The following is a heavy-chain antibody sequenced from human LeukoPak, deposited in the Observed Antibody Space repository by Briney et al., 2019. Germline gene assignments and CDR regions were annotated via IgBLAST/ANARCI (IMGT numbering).Heavy chain of an antibody. CDR1: GFTFSDHY. D-gene: IGHD3-9*01. Sequence: GGSLRLSCAASGFTFSDHYMDWVRQAPGKGLEWVGRTRNKANSYTTEYAASVKGRFTISRDDSKNSLYLQMNSLKTEDTAVYYCARFDILTGFDYWGQGTLVTVSS. J-gene: IGHJ4*02. CDR3: ARFDILTGFDY. CDR2: TRNKANSYTT. V-gene: IGHV3-72*01.